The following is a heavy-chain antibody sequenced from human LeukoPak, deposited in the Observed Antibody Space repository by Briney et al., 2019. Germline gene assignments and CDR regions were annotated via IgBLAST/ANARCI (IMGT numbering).Heavy chain of an antibody. CDR1: GFTFSSYG. D-gene: IGHD4-17*01. V-gene: IGHV3-33*01. CDR2: IWYDGSNK. Sequence: GRSLRLSCAASGFTFSSYGMHWVRQAPGKGLEWVAVIWYDGSNKYYADSVKGRFTISRDNSKNTLYLQMNSLRAEDTAVYYCARDRGVTVTTDYFDYWGQGTLVTVSS. CDR3: ARDRGVTVTTDYFDY. J-gene: IGHJ4*02.